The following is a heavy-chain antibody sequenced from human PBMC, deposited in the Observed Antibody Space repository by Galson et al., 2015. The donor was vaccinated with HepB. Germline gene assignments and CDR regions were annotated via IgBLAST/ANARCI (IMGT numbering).Heavy chain of an antibody. CDR2: IIPIFGSA. CDR3: ARQYDTSGYYPY. CDR1: GGTFSPYT. Sequence: SVKVSCKASGGTFSPYTLSWVRQAPGQGLEWIEGIIPIFGSANYAQKFQGRVTITADESTSTTYMELRRLRSEDTAVYYCARQYDTSGYYPYWGQGTLVTVSS. V-gene: IGHV1-69*13. J-gene: IGHJ4*02. D-gene: IGHD3-22*01.